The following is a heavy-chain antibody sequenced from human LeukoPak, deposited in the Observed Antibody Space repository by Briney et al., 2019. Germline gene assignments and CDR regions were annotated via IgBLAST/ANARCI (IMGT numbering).Heavy chain of an antibody. Sequence: GGSLRLSCAASGFXFSNYAIYWVRQAPGKGLEWVAIIWYDGSNKYYADSVKGRFTISRDNSENTVYLQMSSLRAEDTAVYYYARAGRGLAASDWGQGALVTVSS. CDR3: ARAGRGLAASD. V-gene: IGHV3-33*07. D-gene: IGHD3/OR15-3a*01. J-gene: IGHJ4*02. CDR2: IWYDGSNK. CDR1: GFXFSNYA.